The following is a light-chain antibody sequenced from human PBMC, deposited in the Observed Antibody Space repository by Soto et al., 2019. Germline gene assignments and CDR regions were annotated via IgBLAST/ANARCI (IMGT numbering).Light chain of an antibody. Sequence: DIQMTHSPSTLSGSVGDRGTITCRASQTISSWLAWYQQKPGTAPKLLIYKASTLKSGVPSRFSGSGSGTEFTLTISILQPDDFATYYCQHYNSYSEAFGQGTKVDI. CDR2: KAS. CDR1: QTISSW. J-gene: IGKJ1*01. V-gene: IGKV1-5*03. CDR3: QHYNSYSEA.